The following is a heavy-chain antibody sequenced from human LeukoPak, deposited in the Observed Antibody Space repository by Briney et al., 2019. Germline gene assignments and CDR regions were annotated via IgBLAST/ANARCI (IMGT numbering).Heavy chain of an antibody. CDR1: GFTFSSYA. CDR3: AKGRSRAPLVVVITTIDY. J-gene: IGHJ4*02. V-gene: IGHV3-23*01. CDR2: ISGSGGST. Sequence: GGSLRLSCAASGFTFSSYAMSWVRQAPGKGLEWVSAISGSGGSTYYADSVKGRFTISRDNSKNTLYLQINSLRAEDTAVYYCAKGRSRAPLVVVITTIDYWGQGILVTVSS. D-gene: IGHD3-22*01.